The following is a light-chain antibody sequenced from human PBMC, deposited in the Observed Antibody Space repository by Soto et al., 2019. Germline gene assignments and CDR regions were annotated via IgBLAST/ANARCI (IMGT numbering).Light chain of an antibody. V-gene: IGKV1-5*01. CDR1: QSVSNW. CDR3: QQYNSYST. Sequence: IHMTHSPSTLSASLGDMVTITFRASQSVSNWLAWYQQKSGKAPKLLIYDASVLASGVPSRFSGSGSGTEFTLTISSLQPDDFATYYCQQYNSYSTFGQGTKVDIK. J-gene: IGKJ1*01. CDR2: DAS.